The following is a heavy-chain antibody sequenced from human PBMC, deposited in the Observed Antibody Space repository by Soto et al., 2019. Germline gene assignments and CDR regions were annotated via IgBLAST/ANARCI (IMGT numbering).Heavy chain of an antibody. J-gene: IGHJ4*02. V-gene: IGHV4-34*01. D-gene: IGHD6-13*01. Sequence: SETLSLTCAVYGGSFSGYYWSWIRQPPGKGLEWIGEINHSGSTNYNPSLKSRVTISVDTSKNQFSLKLSSVTAADTAVYYCARVVAAAGELFDYWGQGTLVTVSS. CDR1: GGSFSGYY. CDR3: ARVVAAAGELFDY. CDR2: INHSGST.